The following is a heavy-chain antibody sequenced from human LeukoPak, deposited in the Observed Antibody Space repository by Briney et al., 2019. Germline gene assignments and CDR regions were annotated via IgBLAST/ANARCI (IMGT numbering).Heavy chain of an antibody. CDR3: ARPRSGYGTSDAFDI. V-gene: IGHV1-46*01. D-gene: IGHD5-12*01. CDR2: INPSGGST. CDR1: GYTFTSYY. J-gene: IGHJ3*02. Sequence: ASVKVSCKASGYTFTSYYMHWVRQAPGQGLEWMGIINPSGGSTNYAQKFQGRVTITADKSTSTAYMELSSLRSEDTAVYYCARPRSGYGTSDAFDIWGQGTMVTVSS.